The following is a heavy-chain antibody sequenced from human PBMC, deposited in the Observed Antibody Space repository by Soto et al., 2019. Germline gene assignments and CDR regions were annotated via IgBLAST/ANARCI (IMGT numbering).Heavy chain of an antibody. Sequence: PSETLSLTCAVYGVSFSGYYWSWIRQPPGKGLEWIGEINHSGSTNYNPSLKSRVTISVDTSKNQFSLKLSSVTAADTAVYYCARVTVTTYYYNYGMDVWGQGTTVTGS. CDR3: ARVTVTTYYYNYGMDV. CDR1: GVSFSGYY. V-gene: IGHV4-34*01. CDR2: INHSGST. D-gene: IGHD4-4*01. J-gene: IGHJ6*02.